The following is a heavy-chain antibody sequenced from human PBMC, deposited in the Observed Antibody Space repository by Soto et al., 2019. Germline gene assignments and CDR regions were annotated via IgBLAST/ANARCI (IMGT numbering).Heavy chain of an antibody. CDR3: ARAIGGFYDYVWQTYRPYYFDY. Sequence: SETLSLTCTVSGGSISSSSYYWGWIRQPPGKGLEWIGSIYYSGSTYYNPSLESRVTMSVDTSKMEFSLELSSVTAADTAVYFCARAIGGFYDYVWQTYRPYYFDYWGLGTLVTVSS. V-gene: IGHV4-39*07. D-gene: IGHD3-16*02. J-gene: IGHJ4*02. CDR2: IYYSGST. CDR1: GGSISSSSYY.